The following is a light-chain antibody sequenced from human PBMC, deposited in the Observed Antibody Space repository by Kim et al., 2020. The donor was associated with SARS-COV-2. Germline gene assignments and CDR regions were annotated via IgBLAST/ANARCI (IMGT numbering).Light chain of an antibody. V-gene: IGKV1-39*01. CDR3: QQSYNFPRT. CDR2: RTS. CDR1: SGW. Sequence: SGWLNWYQQKPGKAPHLLIYRTSTLQTGVPPRFSGSASGTDFTLTINTLQPEDFATYYCQQSYNFPRTFGQGPRWISN. J-gene: IGKJ1*01.